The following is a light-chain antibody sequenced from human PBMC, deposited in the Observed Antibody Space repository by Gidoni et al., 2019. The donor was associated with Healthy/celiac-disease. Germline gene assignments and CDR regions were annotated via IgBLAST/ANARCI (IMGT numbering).Light chain of an antibody. Sequence: DIVMTQTPLSLSVTPGQPASISCKSSQSLLHSDGKTYLYWYLQTPGQPPQLLIYAVSNRFSVVADRFSGSCSGTDFTLKISRVEAEDVGVYYCMQSIQLPITFXQXTRLEIK. CDR3: MQSIQLPIT. CDR1: QSLLHSDGKTY. CDR2: AVS. V-gene: IGKV2D-29*01. J-gene: IGKJ5*01.